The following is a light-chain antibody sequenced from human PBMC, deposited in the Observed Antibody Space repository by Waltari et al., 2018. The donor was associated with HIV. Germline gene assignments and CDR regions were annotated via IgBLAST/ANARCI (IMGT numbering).Light chain of an antibody. V-gene: IGKV4-1*01. J-gene: IGKJ1*01. CDR2: GAS. Sequence: DIVMTQSPDSLPVSLGERATISCKSSQSVLYSNKNYLAWYQHKACQSPKLLIYGASVRESGVPDRISGSGSGTDFTLTISSLQAEDVAVYYCQQYYGDIWTFGQGTKVELK. CDR3: QQYYGDIWT. CDR1: QSVLYSNKNY.